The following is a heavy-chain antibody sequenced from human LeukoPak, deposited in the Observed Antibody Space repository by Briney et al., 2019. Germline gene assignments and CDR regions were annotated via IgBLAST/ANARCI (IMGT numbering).Heavy chain of an antibody. CDR3: AKGGIAAVGYFDY. CDR1: GFTFSSYG. Sequence: PGGSLRLSCAASGFTFSSYGMHWVRQAPGKGLEWVAVISYDGSNKYYADSVKGRFTISRDNSKNTLYLQMNSLRAEDTAVYYCAKGGIAAVGYFDYWGQGTLVTVSS. CDR2: ISYDGSNK. J-gene: IGHJ4*02. V-gene: IGHV3-30*18. D-gene: IGHD6-13*01.